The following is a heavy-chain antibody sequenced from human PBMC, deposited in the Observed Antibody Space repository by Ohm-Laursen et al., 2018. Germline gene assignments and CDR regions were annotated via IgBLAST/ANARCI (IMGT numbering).Heavy chain of an antibody. V-gene: IGHV3-11*01. J-gene: IGHJ4*02. CDR1: GFTFSDYY. D-gene: IGHD6-19*01. CDR2: ISSSGSTI. CDR3: ASPRYSSGWYNFANDY. Sequence: SLRLSCAVSGFTFSDYYMSWIRQAPGKGLEWVSYISSSGSTIYYADSVKGRFTISRDNAKNSLSLQMNSLRAEDTAVYYCASPRYSSGWYNFANDYWGQGTLVTVSS.